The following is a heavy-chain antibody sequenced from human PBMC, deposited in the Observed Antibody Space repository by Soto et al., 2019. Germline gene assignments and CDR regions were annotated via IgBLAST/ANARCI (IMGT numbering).Heavy chain of an antibody. V-gene: IGHV3-11*06. CDR1: GFTFSDYY. Sequence: PGGSLRLSCAASGFTFSDYYMSWIRQAPGKGLEWVSYIASSTNTKYADSVKGRFTISRDNAKNSLYLQMNRLTAEDTAVYYCARDGDKYCSAGSCYSGYYYFAMDVWGQGTTVTVSS. J-gene: IGHJ6*02. D-gene: IGHD2-15*01. CDR2: IASSTNT. CDR3: ARDGDKYCSAGSCYSGYYYFAMDV.